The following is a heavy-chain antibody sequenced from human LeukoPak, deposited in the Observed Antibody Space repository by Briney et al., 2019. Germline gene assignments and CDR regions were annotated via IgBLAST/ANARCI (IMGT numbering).Heavy chain of an antibody. J-gene: IGHJ3*02. V-gene: IGHV3-21*01. CDR3: ARGGATTFGLWGNAFDI. D-gene: IGHD3-3*01. CDR1: GFTFSSYS. CDR2: ISSSSSYI. Sequence: GGSLRLSCAASGFTFSSYSMNWVRQAPGKGLEWVSSISSSSSYIYYADSVKGRFTISRDNAKNSLYLQMNSLRAEDTVVYYCARGGATTFGLWGNAFDIWGQGTMVTVSS.